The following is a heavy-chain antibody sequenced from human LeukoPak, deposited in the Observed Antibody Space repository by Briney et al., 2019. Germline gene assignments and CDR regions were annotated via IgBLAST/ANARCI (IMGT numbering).Heavy chain of an antibody. CDR3: AKSPGYGDYLFDY. D-gene: IGHD4-17*01. CDR1: GFTFSSYA. Sequence: QPGASLRLSCAASGFTFSSYAMSWVRQAPGKGLEWVSAISGSGGSTYYADSVKGRFTISRDNSKNTLYLQMNSLRAEDTAVYYYAKSPGYGDYLFDYWGQGTLVTVSS. CDR2: ISGSGGST. J-gene: IGHJ4*02. V-gene: IGHV3-23*01.